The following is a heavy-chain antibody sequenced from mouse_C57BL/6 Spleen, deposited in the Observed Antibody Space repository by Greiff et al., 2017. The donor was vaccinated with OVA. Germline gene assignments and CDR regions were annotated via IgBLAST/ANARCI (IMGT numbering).Heavy chain of an antibody. Sequence: QVQLQQSGAELVRPGASVTLSCKASGYTFTDYEMHWVKQTPVHGLEWIGAIDPETGGTAYNQKFKGKAILTADKSSSTAYMELRSLTSEDSAVYYCTRSPSTTVVATFDYWGQGTTLTVSS. CDR2: IDPETGGT. V-gene: IGHV1-15*01. D-gene: IGHD1-1*01. CDR3: TRSPSTTVVATFDY. J-gene: IGHJ2*01. CDR1: GYTFTDYE.